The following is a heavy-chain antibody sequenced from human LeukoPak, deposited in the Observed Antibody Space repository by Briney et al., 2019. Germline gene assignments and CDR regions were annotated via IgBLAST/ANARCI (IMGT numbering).Heavy chain of an antibody. CDR1: GVSFDDYY. D-gene: IGHD4-17*01. V-gene: IGHV4-34*01. J-gene: IGHJ4*02. Sequence: SETLSLTCAVSGVSFDDYYWAWVRQTPGKGLEWIGEINHSGYTNDSPSLKSRVTLSIDTSRKQFSLNLGSVTVADAGIYYCTRMTTGHDYWGQGTLVTVSS. CDR3: TRMTTGHDY. CDR2: INHSGYT.